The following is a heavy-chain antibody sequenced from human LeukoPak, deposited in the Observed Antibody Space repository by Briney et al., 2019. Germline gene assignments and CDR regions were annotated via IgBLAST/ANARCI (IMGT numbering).Heavy chain of an antibody. Sequence: SETLSLTCSVSGGAVTNSNVYWGWIRQPPGKGLDWIGSIFYSVTTYYNPSLKSRVAISVDMSDNQFSLNLTSVTAADTAVYYCATGRRGGSFDIWGQGKMVTVSS. V-gene: IGHV4-39*07. CDR1: GGAVTNSNVY. CDR2: IFYSVTT. J-gene: IGHJ3*02. CDR3: ATGRRGGSFDI. D-gene: IGHD3-16*01.